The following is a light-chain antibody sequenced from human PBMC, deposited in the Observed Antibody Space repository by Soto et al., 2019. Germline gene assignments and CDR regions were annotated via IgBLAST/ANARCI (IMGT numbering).Light chain of an antibody. V-gene: IGKV3-20*01. J-gene: IGKJ2*01. CDR3: QRYGSSPPIT. CDR1: QRVSSSY. Sequence: EIVLTQSPGTLSLSPGERATLSCRASQRVSSSYLAWYQQKPGQAPRLLIYGASSRATGIPDRFSGSGSGTDFTVTISRLEPEDVAVYFCQRYGSSPPITFGQGTKVEI. CDR2: GAS.